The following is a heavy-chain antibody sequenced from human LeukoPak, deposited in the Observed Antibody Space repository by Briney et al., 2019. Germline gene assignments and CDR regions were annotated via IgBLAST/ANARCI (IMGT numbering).Heavy chain of an antibody. CDR1: GFTFSTYS. CDR2: ISSTSSYI. CDR3: ARVSCTGGSCKPYSYYDMDV. V-gene: IGHV3-21*01. J-gene: IGHJ6*02. Sequence: PGGSLRLSCAASGFTFSTYSMNWVRQAPGKGLEWVSSISSTSSYIYYADSVKGRFTISRDNAQKSLYLQMNSLRAEDTAVYYCARVSCTGGSCKPYSYYDMDVWGQGTTVTVSS. D-gene: IGHD2-15*01.